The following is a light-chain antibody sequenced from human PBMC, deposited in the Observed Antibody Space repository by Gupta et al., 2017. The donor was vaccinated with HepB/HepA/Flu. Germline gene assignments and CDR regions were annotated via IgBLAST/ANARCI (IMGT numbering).Light chain of an antibody. V-gene: IGLV3-1*01. J-gene: IGLJ2*01. Sequence: SYELTQPPSVSVSPGQTASITCSGDKLGDKYACWYQQKPGQSPVLVIYHDSKRPAGIPVLFSGSNSGTTATLTISGTQAMDEADYYCQAWDSSTVVFGGGTKLTVL. CDR3: QAWDSSTVV. CDR2: HDS. CDR1: KLGDKY.